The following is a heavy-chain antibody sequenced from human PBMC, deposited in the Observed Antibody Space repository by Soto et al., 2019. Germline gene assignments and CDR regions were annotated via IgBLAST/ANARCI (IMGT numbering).Heavy chain of an antibody. J-gene: IGHJ4*02. CDR3: AKEYKGFPRGSSAY. D-gene: IGHD6-6*01. Sequence: GGSLRLSCAASGFTFSSYAMSWVRQAPGKGLEWVSAISGSGGSTYYADSVKGRFTTSRDNSKNTLYLQMNSLRAEDTAVYYCAKEYKGFPRGSSAYWGQGTLVTVSS. CDR1: GFTFSSYA. CDR2: ISGSGGST. V-gene: IGHV3-23*01.